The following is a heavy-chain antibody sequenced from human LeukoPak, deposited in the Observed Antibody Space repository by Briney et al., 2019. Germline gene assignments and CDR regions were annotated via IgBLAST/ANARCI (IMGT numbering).Heavy chain of an antibody. CDR3: ARLLLYSGTLWSGYYEDYYYMDV. D-gene: IGHD3-3*01. CDR1: GFTFSSYS. V-gene: IGHV3-21*01. J-gene: IGHJ6*03. CDR2: ISSSSSYI. Sequence: GGSLRLSCAASGFTFSSYSMNWVRQAPGKGLEWVSSISSSSSYIYYADSVKGRFTISRDNAKNSLYLQMNSLRAEDTAVYYCARLLLYSGTLWSGYYEDYYYMDVWGKGTTVTVSS.